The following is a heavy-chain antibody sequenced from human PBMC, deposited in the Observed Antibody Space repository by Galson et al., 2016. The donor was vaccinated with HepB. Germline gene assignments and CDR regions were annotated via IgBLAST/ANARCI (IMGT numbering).Heavy chain of an antibody. V-gene: IGHV4-31*03. D-gene: IGHD5-12*01. CDR2: IFYRART. J-gene: IGHJ2*01. Sequence: QVQLQESGPGLVRPSQTLSPTCSVSGCPIRSSGHYWCWVRQHPGTGLAWVRSIFYRARTDYPPTLNSRVTISIDTSKNQFSLKLNSVTGADTAVYYCARGRRGYVWYFDLWGQGTLVIVSS. CDR1: GCPIRSSGHY. CDR3: ARGRRGYVWYFDL.